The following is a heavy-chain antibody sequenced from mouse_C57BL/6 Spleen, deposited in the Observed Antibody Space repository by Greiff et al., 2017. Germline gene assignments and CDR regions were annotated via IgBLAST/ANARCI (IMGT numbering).Heavy chain of an antibody. Sequence: EVKLMESGGGLVQPGGSLSLSCAASGFTFTDYYMSWVRQPPGKALEWLGFIRNKANGYTTEYSASVKGRFTISRDNSQSILYLQMNALRAEDSATYYCARSHYYGSSYLFAYWGQGTLVTVSA. J-gene: IGHJ3*01. D-gene: IGHD1-1*01. CDR1: GFTFTDYY. CDR2: IRNKANGYTT. CDR3: ARSHYYGSSYLFAY. V-gene: IGHV7-3*01.